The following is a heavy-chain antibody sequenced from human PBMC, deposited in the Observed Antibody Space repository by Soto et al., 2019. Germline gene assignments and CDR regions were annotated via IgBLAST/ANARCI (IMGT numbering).Heavy chain of an antibody. CDR1: GGSISSYY. V-gene: IGHV4-59*12. CDR3: ARVITIFGVAQGGLHY. J-gene: IGHJ4*02. D-gene: IGHD3-3*01. CDR2: IYYSGST. Sequence: SETLSLTCTVSGGSISSYYWGWIRQPPGKGLEWIGYIYYSGSTNYNPSLKSRVTISVDTSKNQFSLKLSSVTAADTAVYYCARVITIFGVAQGGLHYSGQATLVTVSS.